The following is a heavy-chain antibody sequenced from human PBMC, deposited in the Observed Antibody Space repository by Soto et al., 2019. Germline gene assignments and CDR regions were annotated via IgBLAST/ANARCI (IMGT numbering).Heavy chain of an antibody. V-gene: IGHV4-59*08. CDR3: ARQIGPGSYYYYYYYMDV. CDR2: IYHSGST. D-gene: IGHD3-10*01. J-gene: IGHJ6*03. CDR1: GGSISSDY. Sequence: SETLSLTCNVSGGSISSDYWSWIRQPPGKGLEWIGYIYHSGSTNYNPSLKSRVTISVDMSKNQFPLKLSSVTAADTAVYYCARQIGPGSYYYYYYYMDVWGEGTTVTVSS.